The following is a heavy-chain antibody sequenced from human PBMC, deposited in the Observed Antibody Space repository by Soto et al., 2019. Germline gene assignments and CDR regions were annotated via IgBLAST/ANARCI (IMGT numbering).Heavy chain of an antibody. CDR2: ISSSGRTT. V-gene: IGHV3-11*01. J-gene: IGHJ5*01. D-gene: IGHD4-4*01. CDR1: GFTFGDYY. Sequence: GGSLRLSCAASGFTFGDYYMAWIRQAPGEGLEWISYISSSGRTTYYADSVKGRFTISRDNAKNSLYLQMNNLRAEDTAVYYCARGEVSDSNYDWFDSWGQGALVTVSS. CDR3: ARGEVSDSNYDWFDS.